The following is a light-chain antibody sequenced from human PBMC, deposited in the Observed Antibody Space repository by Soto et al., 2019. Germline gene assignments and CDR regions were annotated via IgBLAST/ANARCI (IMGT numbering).Light chain of an antibody. CDR2: GAS. CDR1: QSVSSSY. CDR3: QQYGSSPRT. J-gene: IGKJ1*01. Sequence: EIVLTQSPGTLSMSPGDRDTLSCRASQSVSSSYLAWYQQKPGQAPRLLIYGASSRATGIPDRFSGSGSGTDFTLTISRLEPEDFAMYYCQQYGSSPRTFGQGTKVEIK. V-gene: IGKV3-20*01.